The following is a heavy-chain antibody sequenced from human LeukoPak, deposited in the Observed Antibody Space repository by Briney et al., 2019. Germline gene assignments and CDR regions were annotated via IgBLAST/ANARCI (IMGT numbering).Heavy chain of an antibody. D-gene: IGHD3-10*02. V-gene: IGHV3-21*01. CDR3: AELGITMIGGV. Sequence: PGGSLRLSCTASGFIFSSYSMNWVRQAPGKGLEWVSSISSSSYIYYADSVKGRFTISRDNAKNSLYLQMNSLRAEDTAVYYCAELGITMIGGVWGKGTTVTISS. CDR1: GFIFSSYS. CDR2: ISSSSYI. J-gene: IGHJ6*04.